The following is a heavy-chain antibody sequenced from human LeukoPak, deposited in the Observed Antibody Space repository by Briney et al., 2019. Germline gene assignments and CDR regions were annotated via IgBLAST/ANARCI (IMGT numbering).Heavy chain of an antibody. D-gene: IGHD3-22*01. CDR2: ISSSSSYI. V-gene: IGHV3-21*01. CDR1: GFTFSSYS. Sequence: GGSLRLSCAASGFTFSSYSMNWVRQAPGKGLEWVSFISSSSSYIYYADSVKGRFTISRDNAKNSLYLQMNSLRAEDTAVYYCARDDSLYYYDSSGPDYWGQGTLVTVSS. CDR3: ARDDSLYYYDSSGPDY. J-gene: IGHJ4*02.